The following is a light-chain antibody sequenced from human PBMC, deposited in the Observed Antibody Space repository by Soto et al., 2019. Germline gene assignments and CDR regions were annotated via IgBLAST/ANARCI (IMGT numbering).Light chain of an antibody. Sequence: QSVLTQPPSVSGAPGQRVTISCTGSSSNIGAGYDVHWYQQFPGTAPKLLIYGNSNRPSGVPDRFSGSKSGTSASLAITELQAEDEADYYCQSYDSSLIVSVFGGGTQLTVL. V-gene: IGLV1-40*01. CDR1: SSNIGAGYD. CDR3: QSYDSSLIVSV. CDR2: GNS. J-gene: IGLJ2*01.